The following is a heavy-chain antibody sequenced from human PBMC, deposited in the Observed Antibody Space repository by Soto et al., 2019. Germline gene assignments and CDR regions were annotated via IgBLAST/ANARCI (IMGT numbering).Heavy chain of an antibody. V-gene: IGHV4-39*02. Sequence: SETLSLTCSVSGGSISYNSYYWGWIRQPPGRGLEWVGGIFYTGTTYYSPSLKDRVTISVDTSKNSFSLNLTSVTAADTAVYFCARLVVVAPVANAWGQGTLVTVSS. CDR2: IFYTGTT. CDR1: GGSISYNSYY. D-gene: IGHD2-2*01. CDR3: ARLVVVAPVANA. J-gene: IGHJ5*02.